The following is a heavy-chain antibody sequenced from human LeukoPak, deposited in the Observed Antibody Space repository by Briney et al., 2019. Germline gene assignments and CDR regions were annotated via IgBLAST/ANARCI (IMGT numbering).Heavy chain of an antibody. V-gene: IGHV3-9*01. Sequence: GGSLRPSCEASGFTFVDYAMNWVRKAPGKGLEWVSGISWNSGSIGYADSVKGRFTISRDNSKNTLYLQMNSLRAEDTAVYYCAKDLMRGMTVTTHADYWGQGTLVTVSS. J-gene: IGHJ4*02. CDR3: AKDLMRGMTVTTHADY. D-gene: IGHD4-17*01. CDR1: GFTFVDYA. CDR2: ISWNSGSI.